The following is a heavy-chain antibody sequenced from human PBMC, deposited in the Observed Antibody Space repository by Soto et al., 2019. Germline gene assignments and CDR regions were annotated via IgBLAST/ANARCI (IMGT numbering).Heavy chain of an antibody. CDR1: GYTFTSYA. J-gene: IGHJ4*02. Sequence: ASVKVSCKASGYTFTSYAMHWVRQAPGQRLEWMGWINAGNGNTKYSQKFQGRVTITRDTSASTAYMELSSLRSEDTAVYYCARDRGMGNPYSSSWSGPVDYWGQGTLVTVSS. CDR3: ARDRGMGNPYSSSWSGPVDY. D-gene: IGHD6-13*01. V-gene: IGHV1-3*01. CDR2: INAGNGNT.